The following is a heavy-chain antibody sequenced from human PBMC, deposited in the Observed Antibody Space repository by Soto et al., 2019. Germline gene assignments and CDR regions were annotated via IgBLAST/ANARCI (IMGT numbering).Heavy chain of an antibody. CDR2: IYYSGST. V-gene: IGHV4-39*01. CDR3: ARQVVAYCSGGSCHSPNRHWFDP. J-gene: IGHJ5*02. D-gene: IGHD2-15*01. Sequence: SETLCLTCTVSGGSISSSSYYGGWIRQPPGQGLEWIGSIYYSGSTYYNPSLKSRVTISVDTSKNQFSLKLSSVTAADTAVYYCARQVVAYCSGGSCHSPNRHWFDPWGQGTLVTVS. CDR1: GGSISSSSYY.